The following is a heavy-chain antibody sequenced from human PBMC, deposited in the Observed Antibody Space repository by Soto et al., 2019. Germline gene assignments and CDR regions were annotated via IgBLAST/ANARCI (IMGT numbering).Heavy chain of an antibody. CDR1: GFSVSANN. CDR2: IYGTDTT. J-gene: IGHJ4*02. Sequence: EVQLVETGGDWIQPGGSLRLSCAASGFSVSANNMNWVRQAPGKGLERVSIIYGTDTTYYADSVRGRFTVSRDNSKNTVYLQMDSLRSEDTALYHCVRGGFDWGQGTLVTVSS. CDR3: VRGGFD. V-gene: IGHV3-53*02. D-gene: IGHD3-10*01.